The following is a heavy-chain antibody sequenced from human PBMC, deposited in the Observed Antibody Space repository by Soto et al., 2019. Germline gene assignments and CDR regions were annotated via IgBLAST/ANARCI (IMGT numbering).Heavy chain of an antibody. D-gene: IGHD3-22*01. Sequence: SETLSLTCAVYGGSFSGYYWSWIRQPPGKGLEWIGEINHSGSTNYNPSLKSRVTISVDTSKNQFSLKLSSVTAADTAVYYCARGPGAYYYDSSGDHLGDAFDIRAQRTTVTVS. V-gene: IGHV4-34*01. CDR3: ARGPGAYYYDSSGDHLGDAFDI. CDR1: GGSFSGYY. J-gene: IGHJ3*02. CDR2: INHSGST.